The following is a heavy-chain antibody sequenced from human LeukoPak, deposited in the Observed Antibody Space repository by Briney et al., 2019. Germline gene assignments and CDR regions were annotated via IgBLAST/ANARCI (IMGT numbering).Heavy chain of an antibody. CDR2: INPSGGST. J-gene: IGHJ5*02. CDR1: GYTFTSYY. V-gene: IGHV1-46*01. Sequence: GASVKVSCKASGYTFTSYYMHWVRQAPGQGLEWMGIINPSGGSTSYAQKFQGRVTMTRDTSTSTVYMELSSLRSEDTAVYYCVRDRRGPITESGNPNWFDPWGQGTLVTVSS. CDR3: VRDRRGPITESGNPNWFDP. D-gene: IGHD1-26*01.